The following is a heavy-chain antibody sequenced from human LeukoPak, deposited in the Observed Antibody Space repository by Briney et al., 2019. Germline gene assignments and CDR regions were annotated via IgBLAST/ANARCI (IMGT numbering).Heavy chain of an antibody. CDR2: IYYSGIT. CDR1: GGSISSSNW. CDR3: ATSGYDRYEYYFDY. V-gene: IGHV4-4*02. Sequence: PSETLSLTCAVSGGSISSSNWWSWVRQPPGKGLEWIGEIYYSGITNCNPSLQSRVTISLDRSKNHFSLKLSSVTAADTAVYYCATSGYDRYEYYFDYWGQGTLVSVSS. D-gene: IGHD5-12*01. J-gene: IGHJ4*02.